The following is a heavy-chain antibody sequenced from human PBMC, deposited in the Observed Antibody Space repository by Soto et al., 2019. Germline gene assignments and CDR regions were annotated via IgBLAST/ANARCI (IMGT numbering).Heavy chain of an antibody. Sequence: EVQLLESGGGVVQPGGSLRLSCAVSGFTFSSYVMSWVRQAPGKGLEGVSSISGSGGGTHYAESVKGRFIISRDNSKNMLYLQVNSLSAEDTAVYYCAKDAATTFQYYYYGMDVWGQGTTVTVSS. CDR1: GFTFSSYV. J-gene: IGHJ6*02. V-gene: IGHV3-23*01. CDR3: AKDAATTFQYYYYGMDV. D-gene: IGHD3-16*01. CDR2: ISGSGGGT.